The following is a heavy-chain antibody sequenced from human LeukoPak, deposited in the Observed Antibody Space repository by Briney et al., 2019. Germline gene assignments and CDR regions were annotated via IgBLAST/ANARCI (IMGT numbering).Heavy chain of an antibody. CDR2: IIPIFGTA. V-gene: IGHV1-69*05. D-gene: IGHD1-26*01. CDR1: GGTFSSYA. CDR3: ARDSADSGSYSSNPFDY. Sequence: SVKVSCKASGGTFSSYAISWVRQAPGQGLEWMGGIIPIFGTANYAQKLQGRVTMTTDTSTSTAYMELRSLRSDDTAVYYCARDSADSGSYSSNPFDYWGQGTLVTVSS. J-gene: IGHJ4*02.